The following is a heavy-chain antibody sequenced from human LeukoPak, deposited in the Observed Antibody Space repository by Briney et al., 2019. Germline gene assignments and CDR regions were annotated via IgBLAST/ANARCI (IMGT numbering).Heavy chain of an antibody. CDR3: ARELRGIDN. J-gene: IGHJ4*02. CDR2: VYYGGST. V-gene: IGHV4-59*01. CDR1: GGSISSYY. Sequence: SETLSLTCTVSGGSISSYYWNWIRQTPGKGLEWIGSVYYGGSTNYHPSLKSRVTMSPDTSKNQFSLKMTSVTAADTAVYYCARELRGIDNWGQGTLVTVSS.